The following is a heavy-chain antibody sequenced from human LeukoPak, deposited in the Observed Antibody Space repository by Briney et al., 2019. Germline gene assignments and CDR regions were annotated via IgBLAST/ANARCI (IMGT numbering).Heavy chain of an antibody. V-gene: IGHV4-59*08. CDR1: GGSIINYF. J-gene: IGHJ3*02. Sequence: SETLSLTCSVSGGSIINYFWSWIRQPPGKGLEWIGYIYYSGSTNYNPSLKSRVTISVDTSKNQFSLKLSSVTAADTAVYYCANLDAFDIWGQGTMVTVSS. CDR2: IYYSGST. CDR3: ANLDAFDI.